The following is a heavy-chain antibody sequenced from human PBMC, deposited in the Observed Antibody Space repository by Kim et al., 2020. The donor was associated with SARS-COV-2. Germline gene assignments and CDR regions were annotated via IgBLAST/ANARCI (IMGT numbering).Heavy chain of an antibody. D-gene: IGHD6-13*01. CDR2: ISGSGGST. CDR1: GFTFSSYA. CDR3: AKAHDRSIAAAMDV. V-gene: IGHV3-23*01. Sequence: GGSLRLSCAASGFTFSSYAMSWVRQAPGKGLEWVSAISGSGGSTYYADSVKGRFTISRDNSKNTLYLQMNSLRAEDTAVYYCAKAHDRSIAAAMDVWGQGTTVTVSS. J-gene: IGHJ6*02.